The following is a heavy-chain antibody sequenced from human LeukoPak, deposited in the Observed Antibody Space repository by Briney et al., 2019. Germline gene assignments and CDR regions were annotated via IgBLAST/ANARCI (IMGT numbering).Heavy chain of an antibody. CDR3: ARRYSNYFFDY. CDR2: IYYCGNT. CDR1: GYSITNGYY. J-gene: IGHJ4*02. Sequence: SETLSLTCGVSGYSITNGYYWAWIRQPPGKGLEWIGNIYYCGNTYYNPSLKSRVTISVDTSKNQFSLMVSSVTAADTAVYYCARRYSNYFFDYWGQGTLVTVSS. D-gene: IGHD4-11*01. V-gene: IGHV4-38-2*01.